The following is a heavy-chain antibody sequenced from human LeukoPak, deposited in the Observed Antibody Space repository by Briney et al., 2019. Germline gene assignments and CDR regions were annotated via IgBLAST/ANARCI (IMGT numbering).Heavy chain of an antibody. V-gene: IGHV4-59*11. CDR1: GGSIGTQY. CDR3: AREPRWSGDAFDI. J-gene: IGHJ3*02. CDR2: IYYTGST. Sequence: SETLSLTCTVSGGSIGTQYWSWIRQPPGKGLEWIGNIYYTGSTNYNPSLKSRVTISVDTSKNQFSLKLTSVIAADTAVYYCAREPRWSGDAFDIWGQGTMVTVSS. D-gene: IGHD4-23*01.